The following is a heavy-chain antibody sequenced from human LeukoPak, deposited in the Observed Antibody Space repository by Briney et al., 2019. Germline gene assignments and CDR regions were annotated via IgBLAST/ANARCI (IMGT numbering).Heavy chain of an antibody. Sequence: GGSLRLSCAASGFTFSSYAMSWVRQAPGKGLEWVSAISGSGARTYYADSVKGRFTISRDNSKNTLYLQMDSLKTEDTAVYYCTGNYYGSGSYADFDYWGQGTLVTVSS. V-gene: IGHV3-23*01. CDR3: TGNYYGSGSYADFDY. CDR1: GFTFSSYA. D-gene: IGHD3-10*01. CDR2: ISGSGART. J-gene: IGHJ4*02.